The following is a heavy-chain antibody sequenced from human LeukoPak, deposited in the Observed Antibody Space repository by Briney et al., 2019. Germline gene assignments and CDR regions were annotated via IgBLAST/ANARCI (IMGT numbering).Heavy chain of an antibody. J-gene: IGHJ5*02. CDR3: ARGLMYYDFWSGYYTSRRFDP. CDR1: GGSISGYY. Sequence: PSETLSLTCTVSGGSISGYYWSWIRQPPGKGLEWIGEINHSGSTNYNPSLKSRVTISVDTSKNQFSLKLSSVTAADTAVYYCARGLMYYDFWSGYYTSRRFDPWGQGTLVTVSS. D-gene: IGHD3-3*01. CDR2: INHSGST. V-gene: IGHV4-34*01.